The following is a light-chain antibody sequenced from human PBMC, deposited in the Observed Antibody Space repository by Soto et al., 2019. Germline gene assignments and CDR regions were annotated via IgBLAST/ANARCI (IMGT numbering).Light chain of an antibody. J-gene: IGKJ1*01. V-gene: IGKV3-15*01. Sequence: EIVMTQSPATLSVSPGGRTNLPLRGRQGVNSNLAWYQQKPGQAPRLLMYGASTRATGIPDRFSGSGSGTEFTLTISSLQSEDFAVYYCQQHNNWPPWTFGQGTKVEIK. CDR1: QGVNSN. CDR3: QQHNNWPPWT. CDR2: GAS.